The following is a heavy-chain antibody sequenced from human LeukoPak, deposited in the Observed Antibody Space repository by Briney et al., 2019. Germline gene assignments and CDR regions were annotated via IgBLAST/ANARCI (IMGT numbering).Heavy chain of an antibody. J-gene: IGHJ3*02. Sequence: SETLSLTCADSGYSISSGYYWGWIRQPPGKGLEWIGSIYHSGSTYYNPSLKSRVTISVDTSKNQFSLKLSSVTAADTAVYYCARQGLYYYDSSGPDAFDIWGQGTMVTVSS. D-gene: IGHD3-22*01. CDR3: ARQGLYYYDSSGPDAFDI. CDR2: IYHSGST. CDR1: GYSISSGYY. V-gene: IGHV4-38-2*01.